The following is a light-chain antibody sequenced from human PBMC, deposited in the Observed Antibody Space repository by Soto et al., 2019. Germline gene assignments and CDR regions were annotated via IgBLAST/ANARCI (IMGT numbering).Light chain of an antibody. J-gene: IGLJ3*02. Sequence: QSALTQPASVSGSPGQSITISCTGTSNDIGGYNYVSWYQQHPGKAPKLMISEVSNRPSGVPNRFSASKSGKTASLTISGLQPEDEAVYFCCSYSRKTTHNGVFGGGTKVTVL. CDR1: SNDIGGYNY. CDR3: CSYSRKTTHNGV. V-gene: IGLV2-14*01. CDR2: EVS.